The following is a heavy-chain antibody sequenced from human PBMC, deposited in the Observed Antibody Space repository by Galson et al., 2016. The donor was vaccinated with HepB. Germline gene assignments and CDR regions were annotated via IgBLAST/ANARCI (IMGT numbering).Heavy chain of an antibody. CDR2: MKPDGSEK. V-gene: IGHV3-7*03. CDR3: ARDNLYAFDI. Sequence: SLRLSCAASGFTFTNHWMSWVCQAPGKGLEWVANMKPDGSEKYFADSGRGRFTISRDNAKSSLYLQMNSLRDDDTAVYYCARDNLYAFDIWGQGTLVTVSS. CDR1: GFTFTNHW. J-gene: IGHJ3*02.